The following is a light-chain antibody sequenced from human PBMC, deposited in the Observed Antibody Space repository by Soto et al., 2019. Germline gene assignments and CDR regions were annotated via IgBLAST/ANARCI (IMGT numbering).Light chain of an antibody. Sequence: EIVMTQSPATLSVSPGERATLSCRASQSVSSNLAWYQQKPGQAPRLLIYGASTRATGIPARFSGSGSGTEFTLTISSLQSEDFATYYCQQYNSYLTFGQGTKVEI. V-gene: IGKV3-15*01. CDR2: GAS. J-gene: IGKJ1*01. CDR1: QSVSSN. CDR3: QQYNSYLT.